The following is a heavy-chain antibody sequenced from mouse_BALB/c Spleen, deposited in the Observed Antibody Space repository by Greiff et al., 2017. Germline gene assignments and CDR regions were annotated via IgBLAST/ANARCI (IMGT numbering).Heavy chain of an antibody. CDR1: GYTFTSYW. J-gene: IGHJ3*01. CDR2: IDPSDSYT. Sequence: QVQLQQPGAELVKPGASVKMSCKASGYTFTSYWMHWVKQRPGQGLEWIGVIDPSDSYTSYNQKFKGKATLTVDTSSSTAYMQLSSLTSEDSAVYYCVPNYYGSSYVFAYWGQGTLVTVSA. D-gene: IGHD1-1*01. CDR3: VPNYYGSSYVFAY. V-gene: IGHV1S127*01.